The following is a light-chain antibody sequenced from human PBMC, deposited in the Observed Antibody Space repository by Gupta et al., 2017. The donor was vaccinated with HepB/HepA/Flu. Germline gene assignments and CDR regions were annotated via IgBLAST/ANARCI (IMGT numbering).Light chain of an antibody. Sequence: DIQMTQSPSPRSASVGDRVTITCRARQTSSFWLAWDQQKPGEAPKLLIYRASMFQTGVPSRFSGSGSGTEFTLTISSLQHDDCANYYCQHYNSYLSFGPGTKVDIK. J-gene: IGKJ3*01. V-gene: IGKV1-5*03. CDR1: QTSSFW. CDR2: RAS. CDR3: QHYNSYLS.